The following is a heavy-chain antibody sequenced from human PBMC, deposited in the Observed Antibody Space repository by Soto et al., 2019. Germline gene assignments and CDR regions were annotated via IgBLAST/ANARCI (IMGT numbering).Heavy chain of an antibody. CDR3: ARDKMVVVVPAAIAPLGY. CDR1: GFTFSSYG. Sequence: QVQLVESGGGVVQPGRSLRLSCAASGFTFSSYGMHWVRQAPGKGLEWVAVIWYDGSNKYYADSVKGRFTISRDNSKNTLYLQMNSLRAEDTAVYYCARDKMVVVVPAAIAPLGYWGQGTLVTVSS. J-gene: IGHJ4*02. D-gene: IGHD2-2*02. CDR2: IWYDGSNK. V-gene: IGHV3-33*01.